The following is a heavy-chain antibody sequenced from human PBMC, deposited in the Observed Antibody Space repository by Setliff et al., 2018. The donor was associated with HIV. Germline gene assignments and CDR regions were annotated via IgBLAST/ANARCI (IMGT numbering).Heavy chain of an antibody. CDR2: VIPLFGTE. Sequence: RASVKVSCKSSGGTFSSYGVTWVRQAPGQGLEWMGGVIPLFGTEKVAQKFQGRVTITADESTNTAYMELSSLRSEDTAIYYCARPAVLISTDYYYYMDVWGQGTTVT. CDR3: ARPAVLISTDYYYYMDV. D-gene: IGHD6-19*01. CDR1: GGTFSSYG. V-gene: IGHV1-69*13. J-gene: IGHJ6*02.